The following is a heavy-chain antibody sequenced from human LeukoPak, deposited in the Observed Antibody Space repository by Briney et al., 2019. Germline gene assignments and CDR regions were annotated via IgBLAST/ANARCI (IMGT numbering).Heavy chain of an antibody. CDR3: ARGGREEVPAAPYYYYGMDV. J-gene: IGHJ6*02. D-gene: IGHD2-2*01. CDR2: INPNSGGT. V-gene: IGHV1-2*06. CDR1: GYTFTGYY. Sequence: ASVKVSCKASGYTFTGYYMHWVRQAPGQGLEWMGRINPNSGGTNYAQEFQGRVTMTRDTSISTAYMELSRLRSDDTAVYYCARGGREEVPAAPYYYYGMDVWGQGTTVAVSS.